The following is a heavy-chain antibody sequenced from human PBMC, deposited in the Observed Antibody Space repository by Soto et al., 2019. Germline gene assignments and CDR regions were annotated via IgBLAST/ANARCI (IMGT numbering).Heavy chain of an antibody. V-gene: IGHV4-30-4*01. CDR1: GGSISRGDSY. Sequence: QVQLQESGPGLVKPSQTLSLTCTVSGGSISRGDSYWSWIRQPPGRGLEWIGYIYCSGSTYDTPSLKSRVTISVDTSKNQFSLKLSSVTAADTAVYYCARAAKTYYYDSSGYYYTFDIWGQGTMVTVSS. CDR3: ARAAKTYYYDSSGYYYTFDI. J-gene: IGHJ3*02. CDR2: IYCSGST. D-gene: IGHD3-22*01.